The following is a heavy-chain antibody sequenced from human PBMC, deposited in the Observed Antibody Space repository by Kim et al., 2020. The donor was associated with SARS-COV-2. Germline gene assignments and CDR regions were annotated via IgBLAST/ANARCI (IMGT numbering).Heavy chain of an antibody. V-gene: IGHV2-70*01. D-gene: IGHD6-13*01. CDR3: ARVAAAGRVGWFDP. Sequence: STSLKTRLTISKDTSKNQVVLTMTNMDPVDTATYYCARVAAAGRVGWFDPWGQGTLVTVSS. J-gene: IGHJ5*02.